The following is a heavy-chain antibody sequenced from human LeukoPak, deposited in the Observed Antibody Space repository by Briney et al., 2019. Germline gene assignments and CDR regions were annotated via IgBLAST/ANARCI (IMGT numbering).Heavy chain of an antibody. CDR1: GYTFTGYS. CDR2: INPNRCDT. CDR3: AKTYYYGSGSSFWFDP. J-gene: IGHJ5*02. V-gene: IGHV1-2*06. D-gene: IGHD3-10*01. Sequence: ASVKVSCKASGYTFTGYSMHWVRQAPGQGLEWMGRINPNRCDTNYAHKFQGRVTMTRDTYISRAYMGLSGLRSDDTAFYYCAKTYYYGSGSSFWFDPWGQGTLVTVSS.